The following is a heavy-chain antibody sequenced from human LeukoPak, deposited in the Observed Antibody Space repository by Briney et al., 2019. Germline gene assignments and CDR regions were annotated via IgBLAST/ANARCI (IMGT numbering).Heavy chain of an antibody. CDR1: GYTFTSYG. Sequence: ASVKVSRKASGYTFTSYGISWVRQAPGQGLEWMGWISAYNGNTNYAQKLQGRVTMTTDTSTSTAYMELRSLRSDDTAVYYCARDTIVGASGAFDIWGQGTMVTVSS. CDR3: ARDTIVGASGAFDI. CDR2: ISAYNGNT. D-gene: IGHD1-26*01. V-gene: IGHV1-18*01. J-gene: IGHJ3*02.